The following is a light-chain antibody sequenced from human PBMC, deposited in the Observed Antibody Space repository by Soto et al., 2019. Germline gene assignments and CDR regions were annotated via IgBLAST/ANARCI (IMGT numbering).Light chain of an antibody. V-gene: IGLV3-25*03. CDR3: QSADNSGTYVV. Sequence: SSELTQASSVSVPPGQTARITCSGDALPKQYAYWYQQRPGQAPILVIYRDNERPSGIPERFSGSSSGTTVTLTISGVQAEDEADYYCQSADNSGTYVVFGGGTKLTVL. CDR2: RDN. J-gene: IGLJ2*01. CDR1: ALPKQY.